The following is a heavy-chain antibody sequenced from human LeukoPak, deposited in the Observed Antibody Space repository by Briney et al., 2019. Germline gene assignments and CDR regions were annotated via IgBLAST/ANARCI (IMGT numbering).Heavy chain of an antibody. CDR3: AKGQGYYDSSGYYGSYFYY. J-gene: IGHJ4*02. Sequence: GGSLRLSCAASGFTFSSYAMSWVRQAPGKGLEWVPAISGSGGSTYYADSVKGRFTITRDNSKNTLYLQMNSLRAEDTAVYYCAKGQGYYDSSGYYGSYFYYWGQGTLVTVSS. V-gene: IGHV3-23*01. D-gene: IGHD3-22*01. CDR2: ISGSGGST. CDR1: GFTFSSYA.